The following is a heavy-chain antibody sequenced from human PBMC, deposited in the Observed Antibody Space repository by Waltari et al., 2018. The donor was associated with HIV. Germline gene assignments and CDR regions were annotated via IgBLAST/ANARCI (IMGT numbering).Heavy chain of an antibody. CDR1: GYNFNSFY. CDR2: INPFSGGT. D-gene: IGHD3-10*01. Sequence: VQLVQSGAQVKEPGDSVKVSCRASGYNFNSFYLHWVRQAPGQGLQWVGLINPFSGGTNYAKKFGGRVTLTRDTSIGTSFMELTGLGSDDTAVYYCAKTYYSPTSYYNVGAFDVWGQGTMVSVSS. J-gene: IGHJ3*01. CDR3: AKTYYSPTSYYNVGAFDV. V-gene: IGHV1-2*02.